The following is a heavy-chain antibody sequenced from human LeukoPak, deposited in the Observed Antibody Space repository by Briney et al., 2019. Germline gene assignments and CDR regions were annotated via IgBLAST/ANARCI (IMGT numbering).Heavy chain of an antibody. D-gene: IGHD1-26*01. J-gene: IGHJ3*02. CDR1: GGSISSDGYY. V-gene: IGHV4-30-2*01. CDR3: ARKLGWEPQGAFDI. CDR2: IQHSGGT. Sequence: PSETLSLTCTVSGGSISSDGYYWSWIRQPPGKGPEWIGHIQHSGGTHYNSSLKSRVTISADRSKNQFSLKLNSVTAADTAVYYCARKLGWEPQGAFDIWGQGTMVTVSS.